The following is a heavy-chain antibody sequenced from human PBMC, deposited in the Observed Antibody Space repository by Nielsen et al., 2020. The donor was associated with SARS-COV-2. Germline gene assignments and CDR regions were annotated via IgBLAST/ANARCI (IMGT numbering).Heavy chain of an antibody. CDR1: GFTFSSYG. V-gene: IGHV3-33*01. CDR3: VRDSSVVIWSGYPVD. J-gene: IGHJ4*02. CDR2: IWYDGSNK. Sequence: GGSLRLSCAASGFTFSSYGMHWVRQAPGKGLEWVAVIWYDGSNKYYVDSVKGRFTISRDNAKNSLYLQMNSLRAEDTAVYYCVRDSSVVIWSGYPVDWGQGTLVTVSS. D-gene: IGHD3-3*01.